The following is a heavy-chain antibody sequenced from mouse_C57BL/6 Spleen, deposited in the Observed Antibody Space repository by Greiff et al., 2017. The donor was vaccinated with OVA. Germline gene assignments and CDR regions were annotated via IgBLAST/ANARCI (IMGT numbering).Heavy chain of an antibody. V-gene: IGHV1-62-2*01. D-gene: IGHD4-1*01. J-gene: IGHJ1*03. CDR3: AGHEDGGVGRGYFDD. CDR1: GYTFTEYT. CDR2: FYPGSGSI. Sequence: QVQLQQSGAELVKPGASVKLSCKASGYTFTEYTIHWVKQRSGQGLEWIGWFYPGSGSIKYNEKFKDKATLTADKSSSTVYMELSRLTSEDAAVYVGAGHEDGGVGRGYFDDWGTGTTVTVSS.